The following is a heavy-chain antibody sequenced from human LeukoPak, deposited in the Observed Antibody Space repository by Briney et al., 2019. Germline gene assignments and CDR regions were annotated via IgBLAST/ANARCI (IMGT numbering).Heavy chain of an antibody. V-gene: IGHV3-20*04. J-gene: IGHJ4*02. Sequence: PGGSLRLSCAASGFTFDDFGMIWVREGPGKGLEWVSGINWNGGSTGYGESVKGRFTISRDNAKNSLYLQMNSLRAEDTALYYCARVVKAFLSGLPQCDYSDYWGQGTLVTVSS. D-gene: IGHD3-3*02. CDR1: GFTFDDFG. CDR3: ARVVKAFLSGLPQCDYSDY. CDR2: INWNGGST.